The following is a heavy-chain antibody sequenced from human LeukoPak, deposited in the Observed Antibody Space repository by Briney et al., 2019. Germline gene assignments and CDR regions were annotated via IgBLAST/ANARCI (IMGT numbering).Heavy chain of an antibody. CDR3: ARLPKTYGDDEGY. V-gene: IGHV4-59*08. CDR1: GGSISSYY. D-gene: IGHD4-17*01. J-gene: IGHJ4*02. Sequence: SETLSLTCTVSGGSISSYYWSWIRQPPGKGLEWIGYIYYSRSTNYNPSLKSRVIISVDTSKNQFSLKLSSVTAADTAVYYCARLPKTYGDDEGYWGQGTLVTVSS. CDR2: IYYSRST.